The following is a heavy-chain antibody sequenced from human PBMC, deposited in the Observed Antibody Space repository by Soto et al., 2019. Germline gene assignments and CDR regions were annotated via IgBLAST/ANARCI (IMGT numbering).Heavy chain of an antibody. CDR2: INPNSGGT. Sequence: ASVKVSCKASGYTFTGYYVHWVRQAPGQGLEWMGWINPNSGGTNYAQKFQGRVTMTRDTSISTAYMELSRLGSDDTAVYYCASAHYDILTGSLTFDYWGQGTLVTVSS. CDR1: GYTFTGYY. V-gene: IGHV1-2*02. D-gene: IGHD3-9*01. CDR3: ASAHYDILTGSLTFDY. J-gene: IGHJ4*02.